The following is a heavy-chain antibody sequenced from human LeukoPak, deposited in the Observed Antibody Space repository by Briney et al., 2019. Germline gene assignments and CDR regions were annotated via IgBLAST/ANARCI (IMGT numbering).Heavy chain of an antibody. D-gene: IGHD2-15*01. V-gene: IGHV4-59*08. Sequence: SETLSLTCTVSGGSISSYYWSWIRQPPGKGLEWIGYIYYSGSTNYNPSLKSRVTISVDTSKNQFSLKLSSVTAADAAVYYCARHRCSGGSCYPMNWFDPWGQGTLVTVSS. CDR2: IYYSGST. CDR1: GGSISSYY. CDR3: ARHRCSGGSCYPMNWFDP. J-gene: IGHJ5*02.